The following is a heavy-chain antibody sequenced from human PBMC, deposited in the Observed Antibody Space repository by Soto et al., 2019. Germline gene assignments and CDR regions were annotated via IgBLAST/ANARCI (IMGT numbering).Heavy chain of an antibody. Sequence: EVHLLESGGALVQPGGSLTLSCAASGFSFSDYAMSWVRQAPGKGLEWVSSISRTGDSAYYADSVKGRFAISRDRSKNRLSLQRNSLRVEDTAVYYCAKGPDGSGYYHNWFDSWGQRTLITVSS. D-gene: IGHD3-22*01. CDR2: ISRTGDSA. V-gene: IGHV3-23*01. J-gene: IGHJ5*01. CDR1: GFSFSDYA. CDR3: AKGPDGSGYYHNWFDS.